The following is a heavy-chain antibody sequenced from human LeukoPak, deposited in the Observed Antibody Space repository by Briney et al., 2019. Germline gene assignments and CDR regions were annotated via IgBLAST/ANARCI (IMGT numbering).Heavy chain of an antibody. J-gene: IGHJ4*01. Sequence: GGSLRLSCAASGVTFSSYSMNWVRQAPGKGLEWVSSISPSSGYIYYADSVKGRFTISRDDAKNSLCLQMNSLRAEDTAVYYCARGGVTTYGYEFWGHGAPVTVSS. CDR3: ARGGVTTYGYEF. CDR1: GVTFSSYS. CDR2: ISPSSGYI. V-gene: IGHV3-21*06. D-gene: IGHD4-17*01.